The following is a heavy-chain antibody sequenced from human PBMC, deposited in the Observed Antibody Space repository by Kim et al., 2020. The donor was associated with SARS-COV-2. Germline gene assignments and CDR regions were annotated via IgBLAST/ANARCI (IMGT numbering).Heavy chain of an antibody. CDR2: ISGSGGST. CDR3: AKLSVPCSNLAVSQQGVCSSSWYENYYYGMDV. D-gene: IGHD6-13*01. Sequence: GGSLRLSCAAYGFTFSSYAMSWVRQAPGKGLEWVSAISGSGGSTYYADSVKGRFTISRDNSKNTLYLQMNSLRAEDTAVYYCAKLSVPCSNLAVSQQGVCSSSWYENYYYGMDVWGQGTTVTVSS. V-gene: IGHV3-23*01. CDR1: GFTFSSYA. J-gene: IGHJ6*02.